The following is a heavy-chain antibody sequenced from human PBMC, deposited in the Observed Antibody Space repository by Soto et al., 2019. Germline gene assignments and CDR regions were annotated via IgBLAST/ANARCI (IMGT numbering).Heavy chain of an antibody. CDR2: INAGNRYT. CDR1: GYTFTSYA. V-gene: IGHV1-3*01. D-gene: IGHD1-26*01. CDR3: ARGPPVRILHVYYYYYMDV. Sequence: QVPLVQSGAEVKKPWASLKVSCKASGYTFTSYAMHEVRQAPGQRLEWMGWINAGNRYTKYSQNLQGQRTINRDTAASTAYRELSSLRSEDTAVYYCARGPPVRILHVYYYYYMDVWGKGTTVTVSS. J-gene: IGHJ6*03.